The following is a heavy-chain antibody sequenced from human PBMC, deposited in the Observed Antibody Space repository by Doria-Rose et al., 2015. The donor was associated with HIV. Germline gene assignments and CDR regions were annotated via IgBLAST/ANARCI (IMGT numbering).Heavy chain of an antibody. Sequence: VQLVETGPGLVKPSETLSLTCSVSGGSISHYYWSWIRQPPGKGLEYIGDIFYTGSTNYSPSLTSRVSISIDTSKNKFSLRLSSVTAADTAVYYCARVLSGTYDYWGQGTLVTVSS. CDR3: ARVLSGTYDY. CDR2: IFYTGST. J-gene: IGHJ4*02. CDR1: GGSISHYY. D-gene: IGHD1-26*01. V-gene: IGHV4-59*01.